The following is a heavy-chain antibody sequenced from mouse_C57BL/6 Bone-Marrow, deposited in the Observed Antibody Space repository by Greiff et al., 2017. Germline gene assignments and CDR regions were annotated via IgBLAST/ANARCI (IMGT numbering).Heavy chain of an antibody. CDR2: INPNNGGT. D-gene: IGHD2-2*01. CDR1: GYTFTDYN. CDR3: ARGDLLWLRRAFAD. V-gene: IGHV1-22*01. Sequence: EVQLQQSGPELVKPGASVKMSCKASGYTFTDYNMHWVKQSHGKSLEWIGYINPNNGGTSYNQKFKGKATLTVNKSSSTAYMELRSLTSEESAVYYCARGDLLWLRRAFADWGQGTLVTVSA. J-gene: IGHJ3*01.